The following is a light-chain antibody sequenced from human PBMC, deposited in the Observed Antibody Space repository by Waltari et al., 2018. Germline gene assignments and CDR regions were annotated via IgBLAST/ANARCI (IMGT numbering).Light chain of an antibody. J-gene: IGLJ2*01. CDR2: EVN. CDR1: YSDIGSYIY. V-gene: IGLV2-8*01. CDR3: ASFAHNNNII. Sequence: QSALTQPLSASGSPGQSVTISCTGSYSDIGSYIYVSWYQQHPGKAPKLLIFEVNQRPSGVPDRFSGSKSGITASLTVSGLQAEDEADYYCASFAHNNNIIVGGGTKLTVL.